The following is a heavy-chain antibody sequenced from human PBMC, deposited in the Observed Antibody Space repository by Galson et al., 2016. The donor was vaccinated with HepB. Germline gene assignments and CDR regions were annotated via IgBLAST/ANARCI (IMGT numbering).Heavy chain of an antibody. CDR2: VSSGGTTQ. V-gene: IGHV3-30*03. CDR3: AREGGTSGTYRYSFAY. D-gene: IGHD1-26*01. Sequence: SLRLSCAASGFSFSNYGMHWVRQAPGKGLEWVAVVSSGGTTQYYADSVKGRFTISRDNSKSTLYLQMDSLRIDATAVYYCAREGGTSGTYRYSFAYWGQGTLVTVSS. J-gene: IGHJ4*02. CDR1: GFSFSNYG.